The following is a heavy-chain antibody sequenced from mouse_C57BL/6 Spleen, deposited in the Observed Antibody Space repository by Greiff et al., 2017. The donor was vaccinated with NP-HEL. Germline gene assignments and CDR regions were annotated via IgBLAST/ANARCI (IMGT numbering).Heavy chain of an antibody. Sequence: EVKLMESGGGLVKPGGSLKLSCAASGFTFSDYGMHWVRQAPEKGLEWVAYISSGSSTIYYADTVKGRFTISRDNAKNTLFLQMTSLRSEDTAMYYCARNSPLYYYAMDYWGQGTSVTVSS. CDR3: ARNSPLYYYAMDY. J-gene: IGHJ4*01. CDR2: ISSGSSTI. V-gene: IGHV5-17*01. CDR1: GFTFSDYG.